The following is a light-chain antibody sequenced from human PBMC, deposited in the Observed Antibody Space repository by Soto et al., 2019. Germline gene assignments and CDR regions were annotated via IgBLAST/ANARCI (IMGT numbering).Light chain of an antibody. CDR2: EDN. V-gene: IGLV6-57*04. CDR3: QSYDSSSYV. Sequence: NFMLTQPHSLSESPGKTVTISCTRSSGSIDSNYVQWYQQRPCSAPTTVIYEDNERPSGVPDRFSGSIDRSSNSASLTISGLKTDDEADYYCQSYDSSSYVFGSGTKVTVL. J-gene: IGLJ1*01. CDR1: SGSIDSNY.